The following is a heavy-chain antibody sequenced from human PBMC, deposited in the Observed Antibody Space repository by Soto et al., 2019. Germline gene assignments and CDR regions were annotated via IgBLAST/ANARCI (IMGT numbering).Heavy chain of an antibody. J-gene: IGHJ4*02. D-gene: IGHD3-10*01. V-gene: IGHV1-69*13. CDR3: ARDRDDYGSGNYYNRIDF. CDR2: IIPIFGTP. CDR1: GGIFSTYA. Sequence: GASVKVSCKASGGIFSTYAISWLRQAPGQGLEWMGGIIPIFGTPSYAQRFQGRVTITADESTSTAYMELSRLRSEDTAVYYCARDRDDYGSGNYYNRIDFWGQGTLVTVSS.